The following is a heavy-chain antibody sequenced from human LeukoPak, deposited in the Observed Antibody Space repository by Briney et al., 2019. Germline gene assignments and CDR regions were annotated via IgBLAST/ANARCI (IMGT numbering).Heavy chain of an antibody. CDR2: ISAYNGNT. CDR1: GYTFTSYG. D-gene: IGHD5-12*01. CDR3: ATALYSGYDSPDAFDI. J-gene: IGHJ3*02. Sequence: ASVKVSCKASGYTFTSYGISWVRQAPGQGLEWMGWISAYNGNTNYAQKLQGRVTMTTDTSTSTAYMELRSLRSDDTAVYYCATALYSGYDSPDAFDIWGQGTMVTVSS. V-gene: IGHV1-18*01.